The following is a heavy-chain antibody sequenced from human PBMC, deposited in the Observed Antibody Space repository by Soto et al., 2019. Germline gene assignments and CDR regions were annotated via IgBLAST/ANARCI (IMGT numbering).Heavy chain of an antibody. CDR1: GFTGSSNY. Sequence: GGSLRLSCAASGFTGSSNYMSWVRQAPGKGLEWVSVNYSGGSTYYAECVKGRVHISSHQSKNTLYLQMNSLIAEDTAVYYCARDGPRRYSCYLDYWGPGTLVTVSS. V-gene: IGHV3-66*01. D-gene: IGHD3-9*01. CDR3: ARDGPRRYSCYLDY. CDR2: NYSGGST. J-gene: IGHJ4*01.